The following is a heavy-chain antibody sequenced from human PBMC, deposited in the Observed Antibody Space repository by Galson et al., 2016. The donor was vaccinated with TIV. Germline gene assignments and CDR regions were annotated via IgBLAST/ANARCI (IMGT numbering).Heavy chain of an antibody. CDR3: GSQDGSGGSCLYWACDY. CDR1: GGTFSNFV. CDR2: IIPIFGTA. J-gene: IGHJ4*02. V-gene: IGHV1-69*06. Sequence: SVKVSCKASGGTFSNFVFSWVRQAPGQGLEWMGGIIPIFGTANYAQKFQGRVTIIADKSTSTAYMELTSLRFYDTAVYYCGSQDGSGGSCLYWACDYWGQGTLVTVSS. D-gene: IGHD2-15*01.